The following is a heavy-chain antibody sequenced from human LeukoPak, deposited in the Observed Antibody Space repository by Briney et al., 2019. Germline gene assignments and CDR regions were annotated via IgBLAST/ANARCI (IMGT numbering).Heavy chain of an antibody. CDR3: ARDGYSSGFYGMDV. V-gene: IGHV3-30*03. CDR1: GFTVSSNY. J-gene: IGHJ6*02. Sequence: GGSLRLSCAASGFTVSSNYMSWVRQAPGKGLEWVAVISYDASNKYYADSVKGRFTISRDNSKNTLYLQMNSLRVEDTAVYYCARDGYSSGFYGMDVWGQGTTVTVSS. CDR2: ISYDASNK. D-gene: IGHD6-19*01.